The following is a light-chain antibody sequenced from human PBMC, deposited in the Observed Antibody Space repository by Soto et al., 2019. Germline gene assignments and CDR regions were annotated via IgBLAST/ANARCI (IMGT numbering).Light chain of an antibody. J-gene: IGKJ1*01. V-gene: IGKV3-15*01. CDR3: QQYRSWPRT. CDR1: QSVDIS. CDR2: GAS. Sequence: EIVLTQSPATLSVSPGERVILSCRASQSVDISLAWYQQKPGQATRLLIYGASTRATDMPGTFSGRGSGTEFTLTITSLRPEDFGVYYCQQYRSWPRTFGQGTKVDIK.